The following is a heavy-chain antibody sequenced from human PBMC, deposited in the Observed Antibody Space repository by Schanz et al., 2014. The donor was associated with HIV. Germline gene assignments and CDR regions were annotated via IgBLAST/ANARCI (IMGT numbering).Heavy chain of an antibody. CDR1: GDTFRRYS. Sequence: QVQLVQSGAEVKKPGSSVKVSCKASGDTFRRYSIHWVRQGPGQGLEWMGGIIPMFGTTKYPQRLQGRVTIIADKSTTTAYMELTGLNPEDTAIYYCARDDVLDSLASWGQGTLVTVSS. CDR3: ARDDVLDSLAS. J-gene: IGHJ5*02. D-gene: IGHD2-21*01. CDR2: IIPMFGTT. V-gene: IGHV1-69*06.